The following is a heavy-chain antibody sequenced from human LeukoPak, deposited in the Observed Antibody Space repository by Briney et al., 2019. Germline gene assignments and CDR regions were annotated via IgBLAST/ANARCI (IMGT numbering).Heavy chain of an antibody. CDR3: ARDFDPLCWFDP. CDR2: ISPSGGST. J-gene: IGHJ5*02. CDR1: GYTFTSNY. V-gene: IGHV1-46*01. Sequence: ASVKVSCKAFGYTFTSNYMHWVRQAPGQGPEWMGVISPSGGSTTYAQKFQGRVTLTRDMSTSTDYLELSSLRSDDTAVYYCARDFDPLCWFDPWGQGTLVTVSS. D-gene: IGHD3-9*01.